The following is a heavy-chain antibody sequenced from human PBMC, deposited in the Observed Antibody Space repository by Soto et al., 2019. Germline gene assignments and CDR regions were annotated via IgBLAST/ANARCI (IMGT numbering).Heavy chain of an antibody. Sequence: VGSLRLSCAASGFPFSRCAMNWVRQAPGKGLEWVSTISHSDHSTYYADSVKGRFTVSRDNSENTLYLQMNGLRAEDTAIYYCAKRGGDSGWGDFDSWGQGILVTVSS. CDR2: ISHSDHST. J-gene: IGHJ4*02. D-gene: IGHD6-19*01. V-gene: IGHV3-23*01. CDR3: AKRGGDSGWGDFDS. CDR1: GFPFSRCA.